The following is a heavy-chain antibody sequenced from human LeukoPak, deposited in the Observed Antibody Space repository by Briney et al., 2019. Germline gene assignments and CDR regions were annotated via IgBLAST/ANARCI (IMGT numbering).Heavy chain of an antibody. J-gene: IGHJ4*02. Sequence: SETLSLTCTVSGYSISSGYYWGWIRQPPGKGLEWIGSIYHSGSTYYNPSLKSRVTISVDTSKNQFSLKLSSVTAADTAVYYCARGGQWFGELLPFDYWGQGTLVTVSS. CDR1: GYSISSGYY. CDR2: IYHSGST. V-gene: IGHV4-38-2*02. CDR3: ARGGQWFGELLPFDY. D-gene: IGHD3-10*01.